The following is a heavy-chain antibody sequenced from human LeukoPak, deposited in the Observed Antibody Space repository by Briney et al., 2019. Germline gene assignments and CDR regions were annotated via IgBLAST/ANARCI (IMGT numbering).Heavy chain of an antibody. D-gene: IGHD6-13*01. J-gene: IGHJ3*02. CDR3: ARDGYTYDAFDI. CDR2: INPNSGGT. CDR1: GYTFTGYY. V-gene: IGHV1-2*04. Sequence: GASVTVSCKASGYTFTGYYMHWVRQAPGQGLEWMEWINPNSGGTNYAQKFQGWVTMTRDTSISTAYMELSRLRSDDTAVYYCARDGYTYDAFDIWGQGTMVTVSS.